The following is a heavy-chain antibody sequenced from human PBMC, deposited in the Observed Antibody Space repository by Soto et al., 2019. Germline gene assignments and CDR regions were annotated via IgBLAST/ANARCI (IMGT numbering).Heavy chain of an antibody. CDR3: ARGRPDWYFDL. Sequence: QVQLVQSGAEVKKPGSSVKVSCKASGGTFSSYTISWVRQAPGQGLEWMGRIIPILGIANYAQKFQGRVTXTXXKSTSTAYMELSSLRSEDTAVYYCARGRPDWYFDLWGRGTLVTVSS. CDR1: GGTFSSYT. J-gene: IGHJ2*01. CDR2: IIPILGIA. D-gene: IGHD6-6*01. V-gene: IGHV1-69*02.